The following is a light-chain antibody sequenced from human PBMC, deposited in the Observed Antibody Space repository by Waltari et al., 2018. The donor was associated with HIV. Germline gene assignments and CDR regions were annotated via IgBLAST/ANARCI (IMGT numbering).Light chain of an antibody. V-gene: IGLV2-11*01. J-gene: IGLJ2*01. Sequence: QSALTQPRSVSGSPGPSVTLSCTGTSSDVGGFNFVSWYQQHPGKAPKLMIYDVTKRPSGVPDRFSGSKFDNTASLTISGLQADDEADYYCCSYAGSYTLVVFGGGTKLTVL. CDR3: CSYAGSYTLVV. CDR2: DVT. CDR1: SSDVGGFNF.